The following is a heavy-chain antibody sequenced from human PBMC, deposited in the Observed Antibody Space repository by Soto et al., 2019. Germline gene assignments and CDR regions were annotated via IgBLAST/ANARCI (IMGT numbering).Heavy chain of an antibody. J-gene: IGHJ5*02. CDR3: ARMYSSGSGWFHP. V-gene: IGHV4-30-4*01. D-gene: IGHD6-19*01. CDR1: GYSISAGEYY. CDR2: FYSSGSI. Sequence: LQESGPGLVKPSQTLSLTCFVSGYSISAGEYYWSWIRHHPGKGLEWIGSFYSSGSIIYNPSLRSRVSISGDTSSNQISMSLTSVTAADTARYYCARMYSSGSGWFHPWGQGTLVTVSS.